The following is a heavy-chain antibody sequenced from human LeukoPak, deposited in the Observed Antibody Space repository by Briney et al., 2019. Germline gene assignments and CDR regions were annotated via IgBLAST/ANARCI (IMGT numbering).Heavy chain of an antibody. CDR1: GFTFSTYA. CDR3: TRDPLLGSGWPNVFDI. Sequence: QPGGSLRLSCAASGFTFSTYAMSWVRQAPGKGLEWVSVIYSGGNTYYADSVKGRFTVSRDNSKNILHLQMNSLRAEDTAVYYCTRDPLLGSGWPNVFDIWGQGTMVTVSS. V-gene: IGHV3-53*01. CDR2: IYSGGNT. D-gene: IGHD6-19*01. J-gene: IGHJ3*02.